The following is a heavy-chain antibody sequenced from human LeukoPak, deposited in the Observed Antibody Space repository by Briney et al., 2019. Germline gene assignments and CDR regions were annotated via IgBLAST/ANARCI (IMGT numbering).Heavy chain of an antibody. CDR1: GFTFSSYG. V-gene: IGHV3-30*02. Sequence: GGSLRLSCAASGFTFSSYGMHWVRQAPGKGLEWVAFIRYDGSNKYYADSVKGRFTISRDNSKNTLYLQMNSLRAKDTAVYYCAKRFSYYDFWSGSNGDAFDIWGQGTMVTVSS. D-gene: IGHD3-3*01. CDR3: AKRFSYYDFWSGSNGDAFDI. J-gene: IGHJ3*02. CDR2: IRYDGSNK.